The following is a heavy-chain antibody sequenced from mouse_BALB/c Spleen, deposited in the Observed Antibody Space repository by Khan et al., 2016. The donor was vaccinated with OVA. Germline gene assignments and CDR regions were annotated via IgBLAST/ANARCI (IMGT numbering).Heavy chain of an antibody. CDR1: GYTFTDYG. CDR3: ARDAYYGSAYRNVDHYALDY. D-gene: IGHD1-1*01. V-gene: IGHV9-3*02. CDR2: INPNTGEP. Sequence: QIQLVQSGPELKKPGETVKISCKASGYTFTDYGMNWVKQAPGKGLKWMGWINPNTGEPTYVEEFKGRFAFSLETSARTAYLQINNLNNEDTTTYFCARDAYYGSAYRNVDHYALDYWGLGTSVTVSS. J-gene: IGHJ4*01.